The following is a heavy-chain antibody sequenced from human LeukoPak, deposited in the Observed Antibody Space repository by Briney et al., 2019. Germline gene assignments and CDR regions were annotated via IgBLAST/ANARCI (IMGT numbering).Heavy chain of an antibody. D-gene: IGHD3-22*01. J-gene: IGHJ4*02. CDR3: ARGYYDSSGYIV. CDR1: GGSFSGYY. CDR2: INHSGST. V-gene: IGHV4-34*01. Sequence: SVTLSLTCAVYGGSFSGYYWSWIRQPPGKGLEWIGEINHSGSTNYNPSLKSRVTISVDTSKNQFSLKLSSVTAADTAVYYCARGYYDSSGYIVWGQGTLVTVSS.